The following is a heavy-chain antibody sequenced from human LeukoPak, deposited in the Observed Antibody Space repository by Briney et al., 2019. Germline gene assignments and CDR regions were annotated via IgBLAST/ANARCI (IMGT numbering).Heavy chain of an antibody. D-gene: IGHD3-22*01. CDR3: ARDSGGGPDTSGYSGY. V-gene: IGHV3-33*01. CDR1: GFTFSGYG. Sequence: GGSLRLSCSASGFTFSGYGMHWVRQAPGKGLEWVAVIWYDGSNKYYADSVKGRFTISRDNSKNTLYLHMNSLRADDTAVYYCARDSGGGPDTSGYSGYWGQGTLVTVSS. CDR2: IWYDGSNK. J-gene: IGHJ4*02.